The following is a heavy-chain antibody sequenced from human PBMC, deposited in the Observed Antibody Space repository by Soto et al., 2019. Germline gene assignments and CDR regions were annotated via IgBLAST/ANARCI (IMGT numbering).Heavy chain of an antibody. CDR2: VRSNSDGGTA. V-gene: IGHV3-15*07. Sequence: EVHLVESGGGLVKPGGSLRVSCAASGFSFSNSWMNWVRQAPGKGLEWVGRVRSNSDGGTADYAAPVKGRFLISRDDSQNTLHLQMYSLTTEDTAVCYCATSCYNSGYYLDYWGRGTLVTVSS. J-gene: IGHJ4*02. CDR1: GFSFSNSW. CDR3: ATSCYNSGYYLDY. D-gene: IGHD3-22*01.